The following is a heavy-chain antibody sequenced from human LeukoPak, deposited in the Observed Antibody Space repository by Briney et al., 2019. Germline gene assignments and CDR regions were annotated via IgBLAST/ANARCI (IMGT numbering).Heavy chain of an antibody. J-gene: IGHJ3*02. CDR2: ILNDGSQE. V-gene: IGHV3-33*01. D-gene: IGHD3-16*01. CDR1: GFTFSSYG. Sequence: GGSLRLSCAASGFTFSSYGMHWVRQGPGKGLEWVAVILNDGSQEKYADSVKGRFTISRDNSKNTLFLQMNSLRAEDTAVYYCARDDALGDNALDIWGQGTMVTVSS. CDR3: ARDDALGDNALDI.